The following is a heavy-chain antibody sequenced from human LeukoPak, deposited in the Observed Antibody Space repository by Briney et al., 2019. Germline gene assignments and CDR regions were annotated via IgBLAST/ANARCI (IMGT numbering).Heavy chain of an antibody. J-gene: IGHJ4*02. D-gene: IGHD3-22*01. CDR3: AKSSYYDASGYYREYYFDS. Sequence: GGSLRLSCVPSGFSFSNYAMSWVRQASGKGLEWVSSISGSGGSTHYVDSVKGRFTISRDKTKNTLYLQMNSLRAEDTAVYYCAKSSYYDASGYYREYYFDSWGQGTLVTVSS. V-gene: IGHV3-23*01. CDR2: ISGSGGST. CDR1: GFSFSNYA.